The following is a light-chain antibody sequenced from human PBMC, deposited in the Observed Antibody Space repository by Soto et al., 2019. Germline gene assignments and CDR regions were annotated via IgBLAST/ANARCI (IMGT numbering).Light chain of an antibody. V-gene: IGKV1-39*01. CDR3: QQSYSTPWT. J-gene: IGKJ1*01. Sequence: DIQMTQSPSSLSASVGDRVTITCRASQGISSCLNWYQQKPGKAPKLLIYTVYSLQSGVPSRFSGSGTGTHFPLIISSLQPEDFATYYWQQSYSTPWTFGQGTKVEIK. CDR1: QGISSC. CDR2: TVY.